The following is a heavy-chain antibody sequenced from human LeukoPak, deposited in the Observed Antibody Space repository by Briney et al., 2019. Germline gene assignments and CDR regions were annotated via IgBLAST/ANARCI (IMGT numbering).Heavy chain of an antibody. CDR3: ARDFDWGSGL. Sequence: GGSLRLSCAASGFTFSTYWMHWVRHAPGKGLVWVSRISGDGSDTRYADSVKGRFIISRDNAKNTLYLQLNGLRAEDTAVYYCARDFDWGSGLWGQGALVTVSS. D-gene: IGHD7-27*01. J-gene: IGHJ4*02. CDR1: GFTFSTYW. CDR2: ISGDGSDT. V-gene: IGHV3-74*01.